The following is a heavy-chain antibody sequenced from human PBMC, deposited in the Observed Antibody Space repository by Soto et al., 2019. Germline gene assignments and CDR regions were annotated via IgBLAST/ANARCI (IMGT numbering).Heavy chain of an antibody. CDR3: ARDLGSAAFDI. CDR1: GGSIISYY. J-gene: IGHJ3*02. CDR2: IYYSGST. Sequence: SETLSLTCTVSGGSIISYYWSWILQPPGKGLEYIGYIYYSGSTNYNPSLKSRVTISVDTSKNQFSLKLSSVTAADTAVYYCARDLGSAAFDIWGQGTMVTVSS. D-gene: IGHD1-26*01. V-gene: IGHV4-59*01.